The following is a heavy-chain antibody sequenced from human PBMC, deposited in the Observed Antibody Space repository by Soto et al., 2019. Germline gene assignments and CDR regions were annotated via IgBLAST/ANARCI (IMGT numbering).Heavy chain of an antibody. Sequence: QVQLVQSGAEVKKPGASVKVSCKASGYTLTSYGISWVRQAPGQGLEWMGWISGYNGNTKFVQMLQGRVTMTTDTSTSTAYMELRSLRSDDTAVYYCGRDLVTVTTPFFDYWGQGTLVTVSS. J-gene: IGHJ4*02. CDR3: GRDLVTVTTPFFDY. D-gene: IGHD4-4*01. CDR2: ISGYNGNT. V-gene: IGHV1-18*01. CDR1: GYTLTSYG.